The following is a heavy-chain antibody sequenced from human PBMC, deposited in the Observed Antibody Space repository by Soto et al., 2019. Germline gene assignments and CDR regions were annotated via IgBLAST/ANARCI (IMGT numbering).Heavy chain of an antibody. V-gene: IGHV3-23*01. CDR1: GFTFSSYA. CDR2: ISGSGGST. D-gene: IGHD2-2*01. CDR3: PGTLGYCSSTSCPEGMDV. J-gene: IGHJ6*02. Sequence: GSLRLSCAASGFTFSSYAMSWVRQAPGKGLEWVSAISGSGGSTYYADSVKGRFTISRDNSKNTLYLQMNGLRAEDTAVYYCPGTLGYCSSTSCPEGMDVWGQGTTVTVS.